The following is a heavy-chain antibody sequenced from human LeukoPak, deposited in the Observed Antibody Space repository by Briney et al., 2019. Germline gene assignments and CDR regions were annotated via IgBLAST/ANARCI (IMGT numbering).Heavy chain of an antibody. CDR3: ARVASYGSGSYYNVQYFDY. D-gene: IGHD3-10*01. V-gene: IGHV3-11*01. Sequence: GGSLRLSCAASGFTFSDYDMSWIRQAPGKGLEWVSYISSSGSTIYYADSVKGRFTISRDNAKNSLYLQMNSLRAEDTAVYYCARVASYGSGSYYNVQYFDYWGQGTLVTVSS. CDR2: ISSSGSTI. CDR1: GFTFSDYD. J-gene: IGHJ4*02.